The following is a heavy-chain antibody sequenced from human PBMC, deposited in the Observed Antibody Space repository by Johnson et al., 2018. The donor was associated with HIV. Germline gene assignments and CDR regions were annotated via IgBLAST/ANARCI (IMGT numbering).Heavy chain of an antibody. CDR2: ISYDGSNT. Sequence: VQLVESGGGAVQPGRSLRLSCAASGFTFSSYAMHWVRQAPGKGLEWVAVISYDGSNTYYADSVKGRFTISRDNSTNTLYLQMNSLRADDTAVYYCARDEEVMYAMGAFDFWGQGTMVTVSS. CDR3: ARDEEVMYAMGAFDF. V-gene: IGHV3-30*04. D-gene: IGHD2-8*02. J-gene: IGHJ3*01. CDR1: GFTFSSYA.